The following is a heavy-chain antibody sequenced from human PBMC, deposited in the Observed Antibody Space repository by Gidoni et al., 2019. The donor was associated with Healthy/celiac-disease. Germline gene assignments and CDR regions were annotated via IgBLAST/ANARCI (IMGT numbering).Heavy chain of an antibody. CDR1: GFTVSNAW. D-gene: IGHD1-1*01. CDR2: IKSKTDGGTT. CDR3: TTDHSSHGTNAFDI. J-gene: IGHJ3*02. V-gene: IGHV3-15*01. Sequence: EVQLVESGGGLVKHGGSLRLSCAASGFTVSNAWMRWVRQAPGKGLEWVGRIKSKTDGGTTGYAATVKGRFTISRDDSKNTLYLQMNILKTEETAVYYCTTDHSSHGTNAFDIWGQGTMVTVSS.